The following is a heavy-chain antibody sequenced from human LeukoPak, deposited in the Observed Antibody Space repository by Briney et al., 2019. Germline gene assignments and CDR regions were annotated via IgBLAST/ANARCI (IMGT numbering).Heavy chain of an antibody. J-gene: IGHJ6*03. D-gene: IGHD3-3*01. CDR3: ARVASITIFGVVLDYYYYMDV. V-gene: IGHV4-34*01. CDR1: GGSFSGYS. CDR2: INHSGST. Sequence: SETLSLTCAVYGGSFSGYSWSWIRQPPGKGLEWIGEINHSGSTNYNPSLKSRVTISVDTSKNQFSLKLSSVTAADTAVYYCARVASITIFGVVLDYYYYMDVWGKGTTVTVSS.